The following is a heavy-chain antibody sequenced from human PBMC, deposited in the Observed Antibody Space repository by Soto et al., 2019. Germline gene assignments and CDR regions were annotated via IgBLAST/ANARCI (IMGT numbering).Heavy chain of an antibody. CDR3: ARGPPHHY. J-gene: IGHJ4*02. CDR2: IYHSGKT. CDR1: GGSISSGGYS. Sequence: QLQLQESGSGLVKPSQTLSLTCAVSGGSISSGGYSWSWIRQPPGKGLEWIGYIYHSGKTYYNPSLKSRVTQAVDGSKNQCSLTLCSVTAADTAVDYCARGPPHHYWGQGTLVTVSS. V-gene: IGHV4-30-2*01.